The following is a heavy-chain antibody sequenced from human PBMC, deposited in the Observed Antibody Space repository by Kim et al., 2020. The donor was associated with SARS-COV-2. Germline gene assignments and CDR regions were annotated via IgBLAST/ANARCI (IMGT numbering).Heavy chain of an antibody. J-gene: IGHJ4*02. CDR3: ARVITAPL. CDR2: GGRK. D-gene: IGHD1-20*01. Sequence: GGRKYYADSVKGRFTISRDNSKNTLYLQMNSLRAEDTAVYYCARVITAPLWGQGTLVTVSS. V-gene: IGHV3-66*01.